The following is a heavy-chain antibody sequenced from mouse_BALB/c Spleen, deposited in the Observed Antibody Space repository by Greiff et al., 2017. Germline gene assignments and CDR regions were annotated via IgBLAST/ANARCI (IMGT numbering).Heavy chain of an antibody. CDR2: IWAGGST. J-gene: IGHJ1*01. D-gene: IGHD4-1*01. CDR3: ARDRTGTGGYFDV. CDR1: GFSLTSYG. Sequence: VQLQESGPGLVAPSQSLSITCTVSGFSLTSYGVHWVRQPPGKGLEWLGVIWAGGSTNYNSALMSRLSISKDNSKSQVFLKMNSLQTDDTAMYYCARDRTGTGGYFDVWGAGTTVTVSS. V-gene: IGHV2-9*02.